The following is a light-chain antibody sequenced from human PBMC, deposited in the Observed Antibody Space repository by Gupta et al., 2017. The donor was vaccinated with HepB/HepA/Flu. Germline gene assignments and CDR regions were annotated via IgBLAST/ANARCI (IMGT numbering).Light chain of an antibody. CDR2: AAT. CDR1: QAINNN. Sequence: DIKMTQSPSSLSASVGDRVTITCRASQAINNNLAWYQQRPGKVPKLLIYAATTLQSGVPPRFSGSGSGTDFTLAIFSLQPEDAATYYCQAYSSAPLTFGGGTKVEI. V-gene: IGKV1-27*01. J-gene: IGKJ4*01. CDR3: QAYSSAPLT.